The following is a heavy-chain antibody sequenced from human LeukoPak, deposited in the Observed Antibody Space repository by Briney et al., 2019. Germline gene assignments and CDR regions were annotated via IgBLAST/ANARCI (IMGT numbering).Heavy chain of an antibody. V-gene: IGHV3-30*04. Sequence: PGGSLRLSCAASGFTFSSYAMHWVRQAPGKGLEWVAVISYDGSNKYYADSVKGRFTISRDNSKNTLYLQMNSLRAEDTAVYYCARDPGVYGSGSYSHFDYWGQGTLVTVSS. J-gene: IGHJ4*02. D-gene: IGHD3-10*01. CDR1: GFTFSSYA. CDR3: ARDPGVYGSGSYSHFDY. CDR2: ISYDGSNK.